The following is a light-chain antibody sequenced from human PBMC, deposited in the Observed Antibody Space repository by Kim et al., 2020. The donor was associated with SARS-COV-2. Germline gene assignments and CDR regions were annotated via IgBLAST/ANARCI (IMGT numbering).Light chain of an antibody. Sequence: QSALTQPASVSGSPGQSITISCTGTSSDVGGYNYVSWYQQHPGKAPKLMIYDVSKRPSGVSNRFSGSKSGNTASLTISGLQAEDEADYYCSSYTSSSTSVVFGGGTQLTFL. J-gene: IGLJ2*01. CDR3: SSYTSSSTSVV. CDR2: DVS. CDR1: SSDVGGYNY. V-gene: IGLV2-14*01.